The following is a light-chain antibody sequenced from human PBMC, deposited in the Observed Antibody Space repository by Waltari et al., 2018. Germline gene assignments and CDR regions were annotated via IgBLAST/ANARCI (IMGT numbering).Light chain of an antibody. CDR2: HDD. CDR1: SSNLGNNA. Sequence: SVLTQPPSVSEAPGQRVTISSSGSSSNLGNNAVNWYTQLPGKAPNLLIYHDDLLPSGASARFSGSKSGTAASLAVIGLRSEDEADYYCAARDDSLSGWVFGGGTKLTGL. V-gene: IGLV1-36*01. CDR3: AARDDSLSGWV. J-gene: IGLJ3*02.